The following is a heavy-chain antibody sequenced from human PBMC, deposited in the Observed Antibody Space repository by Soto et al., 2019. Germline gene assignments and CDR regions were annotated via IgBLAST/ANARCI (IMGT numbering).Heavy chain of an antibody. V-gene: IGHV1-8*01. CDR1: GYTVTNYD. J-gene: IGHJ4*02. D-gene: IGHD5-18*01. CDR2: VTPNSGYT. Sequence: QVQLVQSGAEVKKPGASVTVSCKASGYTVTNYDITWVRQAAGQGLEWVGVVTPNSGYTAYAQKFASRVTMTRNTPSRTAYMELSSLTSRDTAVYYCARSNSYGWNHYWGQATRVTAS. CDR3: ARSNSYGWNHY.